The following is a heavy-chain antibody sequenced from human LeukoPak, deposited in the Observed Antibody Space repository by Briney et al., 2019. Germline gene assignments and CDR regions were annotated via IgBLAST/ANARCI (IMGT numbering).Heavy chain of an antibody. D-gene: IGHD6-13*01. CDR2: LYYSRTT. CDR1: GGSISSGSHH. V-gene: IGHV4-39*01. CDR3: ARALYSSTWNWFDP. Sequence: SETLSLTRTVSGGSISSGSHHWGWFRQSPGKGLEWIGSLYYSRTTYYNPSLNSRVTISVVTSKNQFSLQLNSVTAADTAVYYCARALYSSTWNWFDPWGQGTLVTVSS. J-gene: IGHJ5*02.